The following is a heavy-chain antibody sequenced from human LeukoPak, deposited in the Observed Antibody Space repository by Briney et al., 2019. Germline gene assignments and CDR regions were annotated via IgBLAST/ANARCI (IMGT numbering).Heavy chain of an antibody. CDR2: INPSGGST. Sequence: ASVKVSCKASGYTFTSYYMHWVRQAPGQGLEWMGIINPSGGSTSNAQKFQGRVTMTRDTSTSTVYMELSSLRSEDTAVYYCAKDPTVTRLWDPNWFDPWRQGTLVTVSS. J-gene: IGHJ5*02. D-gene: IGHD4-17*01. CDR3: AKDPTVTRLWDPNWFDP. V-gene: IGHV1-46*01. CDR1: GYTFTSYY.